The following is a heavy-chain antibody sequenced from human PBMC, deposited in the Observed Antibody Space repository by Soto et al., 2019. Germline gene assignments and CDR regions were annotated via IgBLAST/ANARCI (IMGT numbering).Heavy chain of an antibody. CDR3: ARWGITMIVVVIIFHYYGMDV. D-gene: IGHD3-22*01. CDR1: GYTFTSYG. CDR2: ISAYNGNT. V-gene: IGHV1-18*01. J-gene: IGHJ6*02. Sequence: QVQLVQSGAEVKKPGASVKVSCKASGYTFTSYGISWVRQAPGQGLEWMGWISAYNGNTNYAQKLQGRVTMTTDTSTXXAXMXXRSLRSDDTAVYYCARWGITMIVVVIIFHYYGMDVWGQGTTVTVSS.